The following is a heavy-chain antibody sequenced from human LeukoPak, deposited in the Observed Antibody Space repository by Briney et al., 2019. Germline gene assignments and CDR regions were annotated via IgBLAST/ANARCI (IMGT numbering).Heavy chain of an antibody. CDR1: GGSFSGYY. CDR2: INHSGST. J-gene: IGHJ4*02. Sequence: SETLSLTCAVYGGSFSGYYWSWIRQPPGKGLEWIGEINHSGSTNYNPSLKSRVTISVDTSKNQFSLKVNSVTAADTAVYYCASFTPGSVDYWGQGTLVTVSS. V-gene: IGHV4-34*01. CDR3: ASFTPGSVDY.